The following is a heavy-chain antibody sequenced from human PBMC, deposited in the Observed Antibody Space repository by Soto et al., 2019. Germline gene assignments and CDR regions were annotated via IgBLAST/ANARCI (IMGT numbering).Heavy chain of an antibody. CDR2: ISYDGSNK. J-gene: IGHJ6*02. Sequence: QVQLVESGGGVVQPGRSLRLSCAASGFTFSSYAMHWVRQAPGKGLEWVAVISYDGSNKYYADSVKGRFTISRDNSKNTLYLQMNRLRAEDTAVYYCARSYSSSFYYYYGMDVWGQGTTVTVSS. V-gene: IGHV3-30-3*01. D-gene: IGHD6-6*01. CDR1: GFTFSSYA. CDR3: ARSYSSSFYYYYGMDV.